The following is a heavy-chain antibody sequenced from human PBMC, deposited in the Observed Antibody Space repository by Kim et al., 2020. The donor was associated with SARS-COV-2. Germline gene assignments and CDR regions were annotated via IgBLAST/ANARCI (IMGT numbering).Heavy chain of an antibody. CDR1: GGSISSYY. Sequence: SETLSLTCTVSGGSISSYYWSWIRQPPGKGLEWIGYIYYSGSTNYNASLKSRVTISVDTSKNQFSLKLSSVTAADTAVYYCARLDYYDSSGYYPNWDYYYYGMDVWGQGTTVTVSS. CDR2: IYYSGST. D-gene: IGHD3-22*01. CDR3: ARLDYYDSSGYYPNWDYYYYGMDV. V-gene: IGHV4-59*08. J-gene: IGHJ6*02.